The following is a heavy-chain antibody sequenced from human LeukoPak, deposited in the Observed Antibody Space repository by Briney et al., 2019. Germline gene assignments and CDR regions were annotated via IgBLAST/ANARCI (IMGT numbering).Heavy chain of an antibody. Sequence: GGSLRLSCAASGFTFNDYGMSWVLQSPGKGLELVSGINWNGGRTGYADSMKGRFIISRDNAKNSLYLQVNSLRAEDTALYYCAGNFGGGDSSGPYYWGQGTLVTVSS. J-gene: IGHJ4*02. CDR1: GFTFNDYG. CDR2: INWNGGRT. D-gene: IGHD3-22*01. V-gene: IGHV3-20*04. CDR3: AGNFGGGDSSGPYY.